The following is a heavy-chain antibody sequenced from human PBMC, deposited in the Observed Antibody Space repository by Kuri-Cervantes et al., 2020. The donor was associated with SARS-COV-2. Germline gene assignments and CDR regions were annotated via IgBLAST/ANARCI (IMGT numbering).Heavy chain of an antibody. CDR2: INHSGST. J-gene: IGHJ6*02. CDR1: GGSFSGYY. CDR3: ARVGYYYYGMDV. V-gene: IGHV4-34*01. Sequence: SETLSLTCAVYGGSFSGYYWSWIRQPPGKGLEWIGEINHSGSTNYNPSPKSRVTISVDTSKNQFSPKLSTVTAADTAVYYCARVGYYYYGMDVWGQGTTVTVSS.